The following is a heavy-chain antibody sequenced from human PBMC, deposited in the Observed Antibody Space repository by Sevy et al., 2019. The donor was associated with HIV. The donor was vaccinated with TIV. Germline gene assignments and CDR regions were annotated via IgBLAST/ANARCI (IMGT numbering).Heavy chain of an antibody. CDR2: ISYDGRNTK. Sequence: GGSLRLSCVGSGFSFSDHRMHWVRQAPGKGLEWMAVISYDGRNTKYKADSVKGRFTISRDNSKNTLYLQMNSLRAEDTAIYYCARYREVILRSAFGYWGQGTLVTVSS. CDR3: ARYREVILRSAFGY. V-gene: IGHV3-30*03. CDR1: GFSFSDHR. D-gene: IGHD3-10*02. J-gene: IGHJ4*02.